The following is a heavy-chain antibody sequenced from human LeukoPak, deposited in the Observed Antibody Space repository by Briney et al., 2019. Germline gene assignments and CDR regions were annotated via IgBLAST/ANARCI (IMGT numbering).Heavy chain of an antibody. CDR1: GFTFSSYG. V-gene: IGHV3-30*03. CDR2: ISYDGSNK. J-gene: IGHJ4*02. Sequence: PGKSLRLSCAASGFTFSSYGMHWVRQAPGKGLEWVAVISYDGSNKYYADSVKGRFTISRDNSKNTLYLQMNSLRAEDTAIYYCARGSIGPDYWGQGTLVTVSS. CDR3: ARGSIGPDY.